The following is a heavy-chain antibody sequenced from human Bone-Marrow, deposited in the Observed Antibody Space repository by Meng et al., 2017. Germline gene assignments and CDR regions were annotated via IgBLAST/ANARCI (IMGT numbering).Heavy chain of an antibody. D-gene: IGHD6-19*01. CDR3: ARDGPSSGWYLIDY. J-gene: IGHJ4*02. CDR1: GYTFTGDY. V-gene: IGHV1-2*06. Sequence: QGQRVQSGAEVKKLGASVKVSCKASGYTFTGDYMHWVRQAPGQGLEWMGRINPNSGGTNYAQKFQGRVTMTRDTSISTAYMELSRLRSDDTAVYYCARDGPSSGWYLIDYWGQGTLVTVSS. CDR2: INPNSGGT.